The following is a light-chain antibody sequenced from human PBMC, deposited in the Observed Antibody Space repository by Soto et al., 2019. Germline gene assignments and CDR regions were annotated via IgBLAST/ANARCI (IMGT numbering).Light chain of an antibody. CDR3: GTWDGSRNWV. CDR2: DNI. V-gene: IGLV1-51*01. Sequence: QSALTQSPSVSAAPGQKVTISCSGTSSNIGNNYVSWYQQFPDTAPKPLIYDNIKRPSGIPDRFSGSKSGTSATLVITGLQTGDEADYYCGTWDGSRNWVFGGGTKLTVL. CDR1: SSNIGNNY. J-gene: IGLJ3*02.